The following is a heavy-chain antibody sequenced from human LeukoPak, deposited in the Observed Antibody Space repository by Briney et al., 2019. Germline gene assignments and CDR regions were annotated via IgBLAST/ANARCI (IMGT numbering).Heavy chain of an antibody. CDR1: GGSISSSY. Sequence: PSETLFLTCTVSGGSISSSYWSWIRQPPGKGLEWIAYISDIGSINYNPSLKSRVTISLDTSKNQFSLKLSSVTAADTAVYYCAGHHPRNTVDFWGQGTLVTVSS. CDR2: ISDIGSI. D-gene: IGHD2/OR15-2a*01. J-gene: IGHJ4*02. V-gene: IGHV4-59*08. CDR3: AGHHPRNTVDF.